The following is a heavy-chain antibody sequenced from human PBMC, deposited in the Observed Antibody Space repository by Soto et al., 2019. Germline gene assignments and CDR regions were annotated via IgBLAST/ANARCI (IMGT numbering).Heavy chain of an antibody. V-gene: IGHV4-34*01. Sequence: TLSLTCAVYGGSFSGYYWSWIRQPPGKGLEWIGEINHSGSTNYNPSLKSRVTISVDTSKNQFSLKLSSVTAADTAVYYCARGHRVRWPSSSPIWDWFDPWGQGTLVTVSS. CDR1: GGSFSGYY. D-gene: IGHD6-6*01. CDR2: INHSGST. CDR3: ARGHRVRWPSSSPIWDWFDP. J-gene: IGHJ5*02.